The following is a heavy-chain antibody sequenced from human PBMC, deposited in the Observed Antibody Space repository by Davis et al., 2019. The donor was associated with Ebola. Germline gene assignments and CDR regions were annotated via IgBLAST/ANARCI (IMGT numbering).Heavy chain of an antibody. CDR3: AKDRAAGPSGYSSSWSRKDYYYYYGMDV. D-gene: IGHD6-13*01. V-gene: IGHV3-30*02. CDR2: IRYDGSNK. Sequence: GESLKISCAASGFTFSSYGMHWVRQAPGKGLEWVAFIRYDGSNKYYADSVKGRFTISRDNSKNTLYLQMNSLRAEDTAVYYCAKDRAAGPSGYSSSWSRKDYYYYYGMDVWGQGTTVTVSS. CDR1: GFTFSSYG. J-gene: IGHJ6*02.